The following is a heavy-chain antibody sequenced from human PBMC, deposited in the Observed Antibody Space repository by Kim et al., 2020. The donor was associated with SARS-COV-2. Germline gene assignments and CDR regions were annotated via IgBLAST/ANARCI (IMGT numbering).Heavy chain of an antibody. Sequence: GGSLRLSCAASGFTFNNAWMSWVRQAPGKGLEWVGRIKSKTDGGTTDYAAPVKGRFTISRDDSKNTLFLQMNSLKTEDTAVYYCTTKTRYDFWSGYLEHTVHMDVWGQGTTVTVSS. J-gene: IGHJ6*02. CDR3: TTKTRYDFWSGYLEHTVHMDV. D-gene: IGHD3-3*01. CDR1: GFTFNNAW. CDR2: IKSKTDGGTT. V-gene: IGHV3-15*01.